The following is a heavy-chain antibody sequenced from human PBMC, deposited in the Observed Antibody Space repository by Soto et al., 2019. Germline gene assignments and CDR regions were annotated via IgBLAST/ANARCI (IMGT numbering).Heavy chain of an antibody. CDR2: ISGSAGST. J-gene: IGHJ4*02. CDR3: AKGHGIFGVVIPSDY. Sequence: EVQLLESGGGLVQPGGSLRLSCAASGFTCSSYAMRWVRQAPGKGLAWVSGISGSAGSTYHAASVKGRFTISRDNSRNTLYLQMTSLRAEDTAVYYCAKGHGIFGVVIPSDYWGQGTLFTVAS. D-gene: IGHD3-3*01. V-gene: IGHV3-23*01. CDR1: GFTCSSYA.